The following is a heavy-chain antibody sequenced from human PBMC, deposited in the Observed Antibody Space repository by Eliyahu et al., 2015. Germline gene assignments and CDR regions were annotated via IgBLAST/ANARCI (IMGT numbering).Heavy chain of an antibody. J-gene: IGHJ6*02. Sequence: QVQLQESGPGLVKPSQTLSLTCTVXGXXIXSGXYYWSWIRQPPGKGLEWIGYIYYSGSTYYNPSLKSRVTISVDTSKNQFSLKLSSVTAADTAVYYCARNTYCSSTSCYEYYYYGMDVWGQGTTVTVSS. CDR3: ARNTYCSSTSCYEYYYYGMDV. CDR2: IYYSGST. D-gene: IGHD2-2*01. V-gene: IGHV4-30-4*01. CDR1: GXXIXSGXYY.